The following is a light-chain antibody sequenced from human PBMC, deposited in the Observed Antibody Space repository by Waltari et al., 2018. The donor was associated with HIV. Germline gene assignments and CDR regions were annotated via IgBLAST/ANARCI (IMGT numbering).Light chain of an antibody. CDR2: DVS. J-gene: IGLJ1*01. CDR3: CSYAGSYIHYV. V-gene: IGLV2-11*01. Sequence: QPALTQPRSVSGSPGQSVTIPCTGTRSHVGGHNYVSLYQQHPGKAPKLMIYDVSKRPSGVPDRFSGSKSGNTASLTISGLQAEDEADYYCCSYAGSYIHYVFGTGTKVTVL. CDR1: RSHVGGHNY.